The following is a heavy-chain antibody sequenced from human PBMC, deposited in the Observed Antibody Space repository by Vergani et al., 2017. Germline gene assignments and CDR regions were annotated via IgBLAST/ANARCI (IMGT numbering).Heavy chain of an antibody. V-gene: IGHV2-5*01. D-gene: IGHD2-2*01. J-gene: IGHJ3*02. CDR3: AHTVVPAAILSYAFDI. CDR1: GFSLTTGGEG. Sequence: QITLRESGPTLVKPTQTLTLTCTFSGFSLTTGGEGVGWIRQPPGRALEWLAFVYWNDDERYSPSLKSRLTITKDTSKNQVVLTMTNMDPVDTATYYCAHTVVPAAILSYAFDIWGQGTMVTVSS. CDR2: VYWNDDE.